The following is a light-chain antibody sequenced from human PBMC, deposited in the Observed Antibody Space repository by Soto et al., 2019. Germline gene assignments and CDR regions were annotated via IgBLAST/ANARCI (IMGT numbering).Light chain of an antibody. V-gene: IGKV3-20*01. CDR1: ETISSSF. CDR3: QHYGRSPT. Sequence: IVLTQSPGTLSLSPGERVSLSCRASETISSSFLAWYQQRPGQPPRLLIYGSSSRAPGIPDRFSGSGSGTDFTLTIRTLEPEDFAVYYCQHYGRSPTF. J-gene: IGKJ5*01. CDR2: GSS.